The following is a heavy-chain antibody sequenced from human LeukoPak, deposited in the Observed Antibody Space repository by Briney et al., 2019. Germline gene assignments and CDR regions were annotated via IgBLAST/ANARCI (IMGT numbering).Heavy chain of an antibody. D-gene: IGHD2-15*01. Sequence: PSETLSLTCAVYGGSFSGYYWSWIRQPPGKGLEWIGEINHSGSTNYNPSLKSRVTISVDTSKNQFSLKLSSVTAADTAVYYCARQSLGYCSGGSCYSKFRGKLFDYWGQGTLVTVSS. J-gene: IGHJ4*02. CDR2: INHSGST. CDR1: GGSFSGYY. V-gene: IGHV4-34*01. CDR3: ARQSLGYCSGGSCYSKFRGKLFDY.